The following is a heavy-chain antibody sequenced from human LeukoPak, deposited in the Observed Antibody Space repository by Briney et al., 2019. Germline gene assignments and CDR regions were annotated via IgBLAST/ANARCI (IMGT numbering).Heavy chain of an antibody. CDR3: ARAPQQLASRVDF. Sequence: ASVKVSCKASGYTFSNYAISWVRQAPGQGLEWMGWISAYNGDTNFAQKFQGRVTLTTDTSTSTAYMELRGLRSDDTAVYYCARAPQQLASRVDFWGQGTLVTVSS. J-gene: IGHJ4*02. CDR2: ISAYNGDT. V-gene: IGHV1-18*01. D-gene: IGHD6-13*01. CDR1: GYTFSNYA.